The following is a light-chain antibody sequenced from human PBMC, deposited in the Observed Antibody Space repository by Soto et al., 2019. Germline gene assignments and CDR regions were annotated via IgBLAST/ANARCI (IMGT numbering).Light chain of an antibody. CDR2: GNS. J-gene: IGLJ3*02. V-gene: IGLV1-40*01. CDR1: SSNIGAGYD. CDR3: QSYDSSLGGWV. Sequence: QSVLTQPPSVSGAPGQRVTISCTGSSSNIGAGYDVHWYQQLPGTAPKLLIYGNSNRPSGVPDRFSGSKSGTSASLAITGLQAEDDADYSCQSYDSSLGGWVFGGGTKVTVL.